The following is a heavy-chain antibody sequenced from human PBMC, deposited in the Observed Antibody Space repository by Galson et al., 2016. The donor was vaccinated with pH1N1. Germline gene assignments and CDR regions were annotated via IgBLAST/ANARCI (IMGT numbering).Heavy chain of an antibody. Sequence: LSLTCSVSDASISGSTYFWGWVRQPPGKGLEWIGSIFDSGATYYNPSLKSRVTISVDTPKNQFSLRLTSVTAADTAVFYCARHTIIVAFPKSFFDYWGQGSLVTVSS. V-gene: IGHV4-39*01. CDR1: DASISGSTYF. J-gene: IGHJ4*02. CDR2: IFDSGAT. D-gene: IGHD3-22*01. CDR3: ARHTIIVAFPKSFFDY.